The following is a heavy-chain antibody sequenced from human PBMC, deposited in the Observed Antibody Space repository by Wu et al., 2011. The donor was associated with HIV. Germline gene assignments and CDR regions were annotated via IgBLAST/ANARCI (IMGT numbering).Heavy chain of an antibody. J-gene: IGHJ4*02. Sequence: QVQLVQSGAEVEEPGASVKVSCKASGYTFTSYYFTWVRQAPGQGLEWMGWISAYNGKTSYAQKLQGRVTMTTDTSTSTAYMELRSLTSDDTAVYYCARGGGLTAGTPKNDYWGQGTLVTVSS. CDR2: ISAYNGKT. CDR1: GYTFTSYY. V-gene: IGHV1-18*01. D-gene: IGHD6-13*01. CDR3: ARGGGLTAGTPKNDY.